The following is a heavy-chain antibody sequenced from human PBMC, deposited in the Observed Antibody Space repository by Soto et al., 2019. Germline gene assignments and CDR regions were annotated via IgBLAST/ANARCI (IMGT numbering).Heavy chain of an antibody. CDR1: GGTFSSDA. CDR2: IIPVFGTA. CDR3: AKEGGKNYDSSGDSRGTYYYYGMDV. Sequence: QVQLVQSGAEVKKPGSSVKVSCKASGGTFSSDAISWVRQAPGQGLEWMGAIIPVFGTAHYAQNFQGRATLTADKSTTTVYMELSSLRSEDTAVYYCAKEGGKNYDSSGDSRGTYYYYGMDVWGQGTTVTVSS. V-gene: IGHV1-69*06. J-gene: IGHJ6*02. D-gene: IGHD3-22*01.